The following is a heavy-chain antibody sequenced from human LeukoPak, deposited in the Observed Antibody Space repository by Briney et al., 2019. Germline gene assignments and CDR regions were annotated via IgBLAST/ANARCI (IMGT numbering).Heavy chain of an antibody. CDR3: ARHGTGFSGPDSFDY. CDR2: IDLSDSYT. CDR1: GCSFTSYW. D-gene: IGHD3-9*01. V-gene: IGHV5-10-1*01. Sequence: GESLKISCKGSGCSFTSYWISWVRQIPGKGLEWMGTIDLSDSYTNYSPSFQDHVTISADKSITTAYLQCSSLKASDTAMYYCARHGTGFSGPDSFDYWGQGTLVTVSS. J-gene: IGHJ4*02.